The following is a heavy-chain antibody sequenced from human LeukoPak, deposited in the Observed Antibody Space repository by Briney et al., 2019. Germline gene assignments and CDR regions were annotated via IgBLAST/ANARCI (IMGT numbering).Heavy chain of an antibody. D-gene: IGHD3-16*01. Sequence: GGSLRLSCAASGFTFSTYNMNWVRQAPGKWLEWVSSISTSSNYIYYADSVRGRFTISRDNAKSPLYLQMNSLRAEDTDVYYCARDVGASAQDAFDIWGHGTMVTVSS. V-gene: IGHV3-21*01. J-gene: IGHJ3*02. CDR3: ARDVGASAQDAFDI. CDR2: ISTSSNYI. CDR1: GFTFSTYN.